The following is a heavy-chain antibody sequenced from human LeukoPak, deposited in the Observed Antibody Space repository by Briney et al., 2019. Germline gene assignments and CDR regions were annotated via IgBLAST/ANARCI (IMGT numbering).Heavy chain of an antibody. D-gene: IGHD1-26*01. Sequence: SVKVSCKASGGTFSSYAISWVRQAPGQGLEWMGGIIPIFGTANHAQKFQGRVTITADESTSTAYMELSSLRSEDTAVYYCARRDIVGSPMDVWGKGTTVTVSS. CDR1: GGTFSSYA. CDR2: IIPIFGTA. J-gene: IGHJ6*03. CDR3: ARRDIVGSPMDV. V-gene: IGHV1-69*13.